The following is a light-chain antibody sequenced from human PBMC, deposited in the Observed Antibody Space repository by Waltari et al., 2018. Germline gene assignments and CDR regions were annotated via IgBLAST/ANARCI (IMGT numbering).Light chain of an antibody. J-gene: IGKJ1*01. CDR2: DAS. CDR3: QQYDTYPGT. CDR1: QSIRNW. Sequence: DLEMTQSPSPLSASVGDRVTITCRASQSIRNWLAWYQQKPGQAPKLLIYDASTLESGVPSRFSGSASGPEFTLTISSLQSADFATYYCQQYDTYPGTFGQGTTVDIK. V-gene: IGKV1-5*01.